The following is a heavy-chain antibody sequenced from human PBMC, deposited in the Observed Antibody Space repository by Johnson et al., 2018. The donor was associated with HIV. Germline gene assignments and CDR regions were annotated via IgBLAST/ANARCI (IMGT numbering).Heavy chain of an antibody. J-gene: IGHJ3*02. V-gene: IGHV3-20*04. Sequence: VLLVESGGGVVRPGGSLRLSCEGSGFSFDDYGMSWVRQAPGKGLDWVAGINWNGVSINYAGSVTGRFSLSRDNVKNSLYLQMDSLRDEDTAFYYCARDPTIEASRLTGDFGAFDIWGQGTMVIVSS. CDR3: ARDPTIEASRLTGDFGAFDI. D-gene: IGHD7-27*01. CDR2: INWNGVSI. CDR1: GFSFDDYG.